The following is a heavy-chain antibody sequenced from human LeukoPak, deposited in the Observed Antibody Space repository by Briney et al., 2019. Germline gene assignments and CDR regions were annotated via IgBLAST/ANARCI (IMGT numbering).Heavy chain of an antibody. CDR1: GFTFSNAW. D-gene: IGHD4-17*01. CDR2: IKSETDGGST. J-gene: IGHJ4*02. CDR3: TTAADYGDYANLFDY. Sequence: GGSLRLSCAASGFTFSNAWMSWVRQAPGKGLEWVGRIKSETDGGSTDYAAPVKGRFSISRDDSKNTLYLQMNSLKTEDTAVYYRTTAADYGDYANLFDYWGQGTLVTVSS. V-gene: IGHV3-15*01.